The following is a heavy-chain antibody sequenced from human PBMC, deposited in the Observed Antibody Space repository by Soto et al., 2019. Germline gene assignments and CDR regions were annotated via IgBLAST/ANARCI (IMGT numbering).Heavy chain of an antibody. J-gene: IGHJ4*02. D-gene: IGHD2-15*01. CDR2: INPNSGGT. Sequence: GASVKVSCKASGYTFTGYYMHWVRQAPGQGLEWMGWINPNSGGTNYAQKFQGRVTMTRDTSISTAYMELSRLRSDDTAVYYCARVTPVAVVAAIDYWGQGTLVTVSS. CDR3: ARVTPVAVVAAIDY. CDR1: GYTFTGYY. V-gene: IGHV1-2*02.